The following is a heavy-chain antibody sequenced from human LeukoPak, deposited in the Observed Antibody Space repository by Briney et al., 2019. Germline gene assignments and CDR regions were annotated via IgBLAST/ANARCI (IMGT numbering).Heavy chain of an antibody. V-gene: IGHV3-15*01. D-gene: IGHD6-6*01. CDR3: TTDGAIAARPYYYYGMDV. CDR2: IKSKADGGTT. J-gene: IGHJ6*02. CDR1: GFTFSKAL. Sequence: GGSLRLSCVASGFTFSKALMNWVRQAPGKGLEWVGRIKSKADGGTTDYAAPVKGRFTISRDDSQNTMYLQMNSLKSEDTAMYYCTTDGAIAARPYYYYGMDVWGQGTTVTVSS.